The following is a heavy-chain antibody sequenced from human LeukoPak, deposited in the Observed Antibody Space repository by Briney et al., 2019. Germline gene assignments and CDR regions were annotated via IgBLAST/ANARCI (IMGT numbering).Heavy chain of an antibody. CDR3: ARANSNGYYYYYGMDV. CDR2: IYYSGST. Sequence: SETLSLTCTVSGGSVSSGSYYWSWIRQPPGKGLEWIGYIYYSGSTNYNPSPKSRVTISVDTSQNQFSLKLSPVTAADTAVYYCARANSNGYYYYYGMDVWGQGTTVTVSS. D-gene: IGHD4-11*01. V-gene: IGHV4-61*01. J-gene: IGHJ6*02. CDR1: GGSVSSGSYY.